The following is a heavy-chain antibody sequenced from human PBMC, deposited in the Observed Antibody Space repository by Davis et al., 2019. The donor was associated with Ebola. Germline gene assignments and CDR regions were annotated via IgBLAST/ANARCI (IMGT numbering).Heavy chain of an antibody. CDR3: ARDRVGAFFDY. CDR1: GFTFSSYA. CDR2: ISGRDGST. Sequence: GESLKISCAASGFTFSSYAMSWVRQAPGKGLEWVSAISGRDGSTYYADSVKGRFTISRDNSKNTLYLQMNSLRADDTAVYYCARDRVGAFFDYWGQGTLVTVSS. D-gene: IGHD1-26*01. J-gene: IGHJ4*02. V-gene: IGHV3-23*01.